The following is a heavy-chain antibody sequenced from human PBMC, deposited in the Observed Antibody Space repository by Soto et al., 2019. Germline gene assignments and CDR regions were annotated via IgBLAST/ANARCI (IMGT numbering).Heavy chain of an antibody. V-gene: IGHV3-33*01. Sequence: QVQLVESGGGVVQPGRSLRLSCSASGFSFSNNGMHWVRQAPGKGLEWVAVIWYDGSKKHYGDSVRGRFTISRDDSKNTVYLKRDSLRVEDTAVYFCARDAGKGVAPDYWGKGTLVTVSS. J-gene: IGHJ4*02. CDR1: GFSFSNNG. D-gene: IGHD6-19*01. CDR3: ARDAGKGVAPDY. CDR2: IWYDGSKK.